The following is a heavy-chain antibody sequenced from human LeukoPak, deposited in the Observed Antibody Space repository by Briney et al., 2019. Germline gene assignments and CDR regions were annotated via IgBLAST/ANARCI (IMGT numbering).Heavy chain of an antibody. J-gene: IGHJ5*02. Sequence: PSQTLSLTCDVSGDSMSSSRFSWSWLRQPPGKGLEWIGYSYHGGSTHYNPSLQSRVTISVDTSKNQFSLKLSSVTAADTAVYYCARLNGIRQQLVISAWFDPWGQGTLVTVSS. CDR2: SYHGGST. V-gene: IGHV4-30-2*01. D-gene: IGHD6-13*01. CDR3: ARLNGIRQQLVISAWFDP. CDR1: GDSMSSSRFS.